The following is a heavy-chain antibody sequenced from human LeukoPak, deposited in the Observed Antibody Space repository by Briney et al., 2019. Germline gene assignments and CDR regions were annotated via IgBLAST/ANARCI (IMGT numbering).Heavy chain of an antibody. D-gene: IGHD3-10*01. V-gene: IGHV4-39*07. CDR1: GGSISSSSLY. J-gene: IGHJ4*02. CDR3: ARVIRNYYGSGSYLYHFDY. Sequence: PSETLSLTCTVSGGSISSSSLYWGWIRQSPGKGLGWIGSIYYSGSTYFNPSLKSRVTISVDTSKNQFSLKLTSVTAADTAVYYCARVIRNYYGSGSYLYHFDYWGQGTLVTVSS. CDR2: IYYSGST.